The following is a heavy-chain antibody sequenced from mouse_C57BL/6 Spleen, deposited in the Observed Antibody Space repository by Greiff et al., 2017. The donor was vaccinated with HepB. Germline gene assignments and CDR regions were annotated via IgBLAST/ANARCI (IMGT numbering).Heavy chain of an antibody. V-gene: IGHV7-3*01. Sequence: EVKLVESGGGLVQPGGSLSLSCAASGFTFTDYYMSWVRQPPGKALEWLGFIRNKANGYTTEDSASVKGRFTISRDNSQSILYLQMNALRAEDSATYYCARAPDGYSYYFDYWGQGTTLTVSS. CDR3: ARAPDGYSYYFDY. CDR1: GFTFTDYY. CDR2: IRNKANGYTT. J-gene: IGHJ2*01. D-gene: IGHD2-3*01.